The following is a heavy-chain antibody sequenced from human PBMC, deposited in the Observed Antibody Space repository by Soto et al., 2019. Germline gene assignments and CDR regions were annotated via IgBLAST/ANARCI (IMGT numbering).Heavy chain of an antibody. Sequence: GGSLRLSCAASGFTFSSYAMHWVRQAPGKGLEWVAVISYDGSNKYYADSVKGRFTISRDNSKNTLYLQMNSLRAEDTAVYYCARFLGAYRYAWNAFDIWGQGTMVTLSS. CDR1: GFTFSSYA. CDR3: ARFLGAYRYAWNAFDI. V-gene: IGHV3-30-3*01. J-gene: IGHJ3*02. CDR2: ISYDGSNK. D-gene: IGHD5-18*01.